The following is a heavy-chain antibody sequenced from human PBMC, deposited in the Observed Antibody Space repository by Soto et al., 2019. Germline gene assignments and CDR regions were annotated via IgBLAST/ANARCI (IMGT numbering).Heavy chain of an antibody. J-gene: IGHJ6*02. V-gene: IGHV1-69*12. D-gene: IGHD1-26*01. CDR1: GGTFSSYA. Sequence: QVQLVQSGAEVKKPGSSVKVSCKASGGTFSSYAISWVRQAPGQGLEWMGGIIPIFGTANYAQKFQGRVTITADESTSTAYMELSSLRSEDTAVYYCARGRREPLLGGDYYYGMDVWGQGTTVTVS. CDR3: ARGRREPLLGGDYYYGMDV. CDR2: IIPIFGTA.